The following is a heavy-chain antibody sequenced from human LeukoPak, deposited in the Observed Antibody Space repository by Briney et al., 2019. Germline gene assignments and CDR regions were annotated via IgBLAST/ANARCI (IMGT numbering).Heavy chain of an antibody. CDR2: INHSGST. Sequence: SETLSLTCAVYGGSFSGYYWSWIRQPPGKGLEWIGEINHSGSTNYNPSLKSRVTISVDTSKNQFSLKLSSVTAADTAVYYCARGPPVKYYYDSSGYLGGGLDPWGQGTLVTVSS. CDR3: ARGPPVKYYYDSSGYLGGGLDP. V-gene: IGHV4-34*01. CDR1: GGSFSGYY. J-gene: IGHJ5*02. D-gene: IGHD3-22*01.